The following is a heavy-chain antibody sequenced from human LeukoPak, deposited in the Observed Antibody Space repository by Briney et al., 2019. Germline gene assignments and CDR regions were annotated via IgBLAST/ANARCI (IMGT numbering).Heavy chain of an antibody. CDR2: FDPEDGET. CDR1: GYTLTELS. V-gene: IGHV1-24*01. J-gene: IGHJ4*02. CDR3: ATELHDSSGYYYPYFDY. Sequence: ASVKVSCKVSGYTLTELSMHWLRQAPGKGLEWMGGFDPEDGETIYAQKFQGRVTMTEDTSTDTAYMELSSLRSEDTAVYYCATELHDSSGYYYPYFDYWGQGTLVTVSS. D-gene: IGHD3-22*01.